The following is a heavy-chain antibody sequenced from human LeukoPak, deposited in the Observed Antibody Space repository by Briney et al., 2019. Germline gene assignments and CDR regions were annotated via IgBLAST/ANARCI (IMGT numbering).Heavy chain of an antibody. Sequence: SVKVSCKASGGTFSSYAISWVRQAPGQGLEWMGRIIPILGIANYAQKFQGRVTITADKSTSTAYMELSSLRSEDTAVYYCARARLEYSSSYNWFDPWGQGTLVTVSS. CDR1: GGTFSSYA. CDR3: ARARLEYSSSYNWFDP. V-gene: IGHV1-69*04. J-gene: IGHJ5*02. CDR2: IIPILGIA. D-gene: IGHD6-6*01.